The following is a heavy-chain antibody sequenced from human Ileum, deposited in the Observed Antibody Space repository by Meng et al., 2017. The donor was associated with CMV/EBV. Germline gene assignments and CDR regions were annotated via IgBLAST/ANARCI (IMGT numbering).Heavy chain of an antibody. CDR3: ARNVGFYSSQIAY. D-gene: IGHD3-3*01. J-gene: IGHJ4*02. CDR1: GGSTSSRTQV. Sequence: LERQAPDRAVVKPPDTPYTACDDAGGSTSSRTQVWVLLSPPRGKRLECIGSVYYSGTTYYHPFFKSRVNMSIDTSKNRFSLKLSSATAADTAVYYCARNVGFYSSQIAYWGQGALVTVSS. CDR2: VYYSGTT. V-gene: IGHV4-39*07.